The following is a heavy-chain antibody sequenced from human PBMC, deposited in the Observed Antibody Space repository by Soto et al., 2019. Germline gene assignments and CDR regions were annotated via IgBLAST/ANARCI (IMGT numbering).Heavy chain of an antibody. CDR2: IIPIFGTA. CDR1: GGTFSSYA. D-gene: IGHD2-15*01. Sequence: QVQLVQSGAEVKKPGSSVKVSCKASGGTFSSYAISWVRQAPGQGLEWMGGIIPIFGTANYAQKFQGRVTITADESTSPAYMELSSLRSEDTAVYYCARVPYCSGGSCPESTYFDYWGQGTLVTVSS. V-gene: IGHV1-69*01. J-gene: IGHJ4*02. CDR3: ARVPYCSGGSCPESTYFDY.